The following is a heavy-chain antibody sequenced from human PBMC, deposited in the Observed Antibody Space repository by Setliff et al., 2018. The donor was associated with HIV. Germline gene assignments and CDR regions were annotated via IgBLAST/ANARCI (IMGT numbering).Heavy chain of an antibody. CDR2: IIPIVGVT. J-gene: IGHJ1*01. Sequence: SVKVSCKASGGTFTSYAIHWVRQAPGQGLEWMGGIIPIVGVTNYAQKFQVRVTITADKSTNTAYMDLHSLTSEDTAVYYCARNSDTAGYFLYWGQGTPVTVSA. D-gene: IGHD6-13*01. CDR3: ARNSDTAGYFLY. CDR1: GGTFTSYA. V-gene: IGHV1-69*10.